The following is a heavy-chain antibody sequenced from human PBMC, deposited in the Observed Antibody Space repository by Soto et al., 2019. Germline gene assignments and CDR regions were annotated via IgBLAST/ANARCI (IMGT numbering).Heavy chain of an antibody. J-gene: IGHJ3*02. V-gene: IGHV1-69*06. D-gene: IGHD6-19*01. CDR3: ARASGWLDAFDI. Sequence: SVKVSCKASGGTFSSYAISWVRQAPGQGLEWMGGIIPIFGTANYAQKFQGRVTMTADTSTSTAYMELSSLRSEDTAVYYCARASGWLDAFDIWGQGTMVTVSS. CDR1: GGTFSSYA. CDR2: IIPIFGTA.